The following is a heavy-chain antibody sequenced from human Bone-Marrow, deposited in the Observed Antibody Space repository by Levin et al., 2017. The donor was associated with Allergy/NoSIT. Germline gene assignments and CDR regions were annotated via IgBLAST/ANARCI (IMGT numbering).Heavy chain of an antibody. V-gene: IGHV4-4*07. CDR1: GDSINNYY. D-gene: IGHD1-26*01. Sequence: PSETLSLTCTVSGDSINNYYWTWIRQPAGKGLEWIGRIEASGGTNYTASLKSRVTLSVDTSKNQFSLRLSSVTAADTAVYYCARDLGYSYATGGCFDPWGQGTLVTVSS. CDR2: IEASGGT. J-gene: IGHJ5*02. CDR3: ARDLGYSYATGGCFDP.